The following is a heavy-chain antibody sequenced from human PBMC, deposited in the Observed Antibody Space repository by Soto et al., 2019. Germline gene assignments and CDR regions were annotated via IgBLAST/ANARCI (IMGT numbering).Heavy chain of an antibody. D-gene: IGHD2-2*01. CDR2: IYHSGST. CDR3: ARVKSYCSSPSCPTDY. V-gene: IGHV4-4*02. CDR1: GASISSTNW. Sequence: SETLSLTCAVSGASISSTNWWSWVRQPPGKGLEWIGEIYHSGSTNYNPSLKSRVTISVDTSKNQFSLKLSSVTAADTAVYYCARVKSYCSSPSCPTDYWGQGALVTVSS. J-gene: IGHJ4*02.